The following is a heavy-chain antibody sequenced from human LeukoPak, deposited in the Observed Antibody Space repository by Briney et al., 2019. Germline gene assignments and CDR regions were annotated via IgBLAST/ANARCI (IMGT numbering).Heavy chain of an antibody. CDR3: ARGRVEWELLTAPDF. J-gene: IGHJ4*02. D-gene: IGHD1-26*01. Sequence: PSETLSLTCTVSGDSLSSGDYYWSWIRQPPGKGLGWDVYLNYSSSTYSDPSRKSRVTVSVDTYKNQFSLKLSSVTAAATGVYYCARGRVEWELLTAPDFWGQGNLVTVSS. V-gene: IGHV4-30-4*01. CDR2: LNYSSST. CDR1: GDSLSSGDYY.